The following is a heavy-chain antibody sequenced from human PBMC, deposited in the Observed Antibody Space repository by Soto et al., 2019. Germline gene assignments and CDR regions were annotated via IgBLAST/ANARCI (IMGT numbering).Heavy chain of an antibody. CDR1: GYTFTDYF. CDR3: AKDTKIPAHAIHDGR. Sequence: VEMVQSGAEVKKPGASVRVSCKASGYTFTDYFIHWVRQAPGQGLEWMGWINPNSGGTNYAQKFQGRGTMTRDKSITTVYLELSRLRSDDTATYYCAKDTKIPAHAIHDGRWGQGTLVTVSS. V-gene: IGHV1-2*02. D-gene: IGHD2-2*01. CDR2: INPNSGGT. J-gene: IGHJ4*02.